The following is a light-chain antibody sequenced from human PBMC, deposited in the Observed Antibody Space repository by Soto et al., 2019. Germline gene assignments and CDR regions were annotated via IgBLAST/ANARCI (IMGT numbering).Light chain of an antibody. J-gene: IGKJ1*01. CDR3: QKYNSAPPT. CDR1: QGISYY. V-gene: IGKV1-27*01. Sequence: DIQMTQSPSSLSASVGDRVTITCRASQGISYYLAWYQQKPGKVPKLLIYAASTLQSGVPSRFSGSGSGTGFTLTISSLQPEDVATYYCQKYNSAPPTFGQGTKVEIK. CDR2: AAS.